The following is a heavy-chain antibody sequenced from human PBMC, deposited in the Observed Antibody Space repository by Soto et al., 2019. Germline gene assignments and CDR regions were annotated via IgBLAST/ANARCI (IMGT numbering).Heavy chain of an antibody. CDR3: ASVFSGYCSGGSCYRGDGAFDI. J-gene: IGHJ3*02. CDR1: GGSISSGDYY. D-gene: IGHD2-15*01. CDR2: IYYSGST. Sequence: SETLSLTCTVSGGSISSGDYYWSWIRQPPGKGLEWIGYIYYSGSTYYNPSLKSRVTISVDTSKNQFSLKLSSVTAADTAVYYCASVFSGYCSGGSCYRGDGAFDIWGQGTMVTVSS. V-gene: IGHV4-30-4*01.